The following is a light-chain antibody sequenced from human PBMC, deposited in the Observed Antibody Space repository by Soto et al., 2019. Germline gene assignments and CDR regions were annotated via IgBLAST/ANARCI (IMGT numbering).Light chain of an antibody. CDR1: QSVSSY. CDR2: DAS. CDR3: QQRSNWPRWT. V-gene: IGKV3-11*01. Sequence: EIVLTQSPATLSLSPGERATLSCRASQSVSSYLAWYQQKPGQAPRLLSYDASNRATGIPARFSGSGSGTDFTLTSSSLEPEDFAVYYCQQRSNWPRWTFGQGTKVEIK. J-gene: IGKJ1*01.